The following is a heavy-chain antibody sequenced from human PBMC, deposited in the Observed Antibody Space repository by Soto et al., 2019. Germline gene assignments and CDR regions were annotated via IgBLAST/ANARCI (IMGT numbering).Heavy chain of an antibody. CDR1: GYTFTSYG. J-gene: IGHJ4*02. Sequence: ASVKVSCKASGYTFTSYGISWVRQAPGQGLEWMGWISAYNGNTNYAQKLRGRVTMTTDTSTSTAYMELRSLRSDDTAVYYCARDGDYYDSSGYYSNIDYWGQGTLVTVSS. D-gene: IGHD3-22*01. CDR2: ISAYNGNT. V-gene: IGHV1-18*04. CDR3: ARDGDYYDSSGYYSNIDY.